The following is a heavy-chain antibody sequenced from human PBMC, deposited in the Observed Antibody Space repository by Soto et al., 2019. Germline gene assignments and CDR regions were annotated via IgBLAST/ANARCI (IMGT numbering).Heavy chain of an antibody. CDR1: GFTFDDYG. V-gene: IGHV3-20*04. CDR2: INWDGGST. CDR3: ARDGSSGWYADDY. J-gene: IGHJ4*02. D-gene: IGHD6-19*01. Sequence: AGGSLRLSCAASGFTFDDYGMSWVRQAPGKGLEWVSGINWDGGSTGYADSVKGRFTISRDNAKKSLYLQMTSLRAEDTALYYCARDGSSGWYADDYWGQGTLVTVSS.